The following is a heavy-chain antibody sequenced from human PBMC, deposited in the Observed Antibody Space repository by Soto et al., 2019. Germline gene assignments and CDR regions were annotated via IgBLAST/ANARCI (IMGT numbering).Heavy chain of an antibody. Sequence: XXTLSLPFTVSGGSISSYYWRWILQPPGKGLEWIGYIYYSGSTNYNPSLKSRVTISVDTSKNQFSLKLRSVTAADTAVYYCARSMNYDAFDIWGQGTMVTVS. J-gene: IGHJ3*02. CDR3: ARSMNYDAFDI. CDR1: GGSISSYY. V-gene: IGHV4-59*01. D-gene: IGHD1-7*01. CDR2: IYYSGST.